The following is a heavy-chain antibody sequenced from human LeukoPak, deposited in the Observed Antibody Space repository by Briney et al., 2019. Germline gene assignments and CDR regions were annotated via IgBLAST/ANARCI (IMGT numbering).Heavy chain of an antibody. J-gene: IGHJ4*02. CDR1: GYTFTSYG. CDR3: ARDRRVVVITTGYYFDY. D-gene: IGHD3-22*01. Sequence: GASVKVSCKASGYTFTSYGISWVRQAPGQGLEWMGWISAYNGNTNYAQKLQGRVTMTTDTSTSTAYMELRSLRSDDTAVCYCARDRRVVVITTGYYFDYWGQGTLVTVSS. CDR2: ISAYNGNT. V-gene: IGHV1-18*01.